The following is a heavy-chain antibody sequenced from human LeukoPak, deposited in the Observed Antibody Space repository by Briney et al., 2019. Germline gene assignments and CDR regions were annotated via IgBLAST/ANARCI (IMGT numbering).Heavy chain of an antibody. Sequence: GGSLRLSCVGSGFTFNNAWMNWVRQAPGKGLEWVSSITSSSSYIYYADSVKGRFTISRDNAKNSLYLQMNSLRAEDTAVYYCARDPCGGDCYSGNYYYGMDVWGQGTTVTVSS. CDR2: ITSSSSYI. CDR1: GFTFNNAW. J-gene: IGHJ6*02. V-gene: IGHV3-21*01. D-gene: IGHD2-21*02. CDR3: ARDPCGGDCYSGNYYYGMDV.